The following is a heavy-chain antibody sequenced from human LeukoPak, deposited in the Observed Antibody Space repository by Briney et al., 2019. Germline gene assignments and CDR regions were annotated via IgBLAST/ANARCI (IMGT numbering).Heavy chain of an antibody. CDR1: GFTFSSYW. Sequence: GGSLRLSCAASGFTFSSYWMSWVRQAPGKGLEWVANIKQDGSEKYYVDSVKGRFTISRDNAKNSLYLQMNSLRAEDTAVYYCAGVGIAAAVTLAFDIWGQGTMVTVSS. D-gene: IGHD6-13*01. CDR2: IKQDGSEK. CDR3: AGVGIAAAVTLAFDI. V-gene: IGHV3-7*01. J-gene: IGHJ3*02.